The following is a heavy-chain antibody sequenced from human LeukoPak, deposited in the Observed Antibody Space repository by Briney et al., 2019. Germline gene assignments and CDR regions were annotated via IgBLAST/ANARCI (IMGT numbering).Heavy chain of an antibody. J-gene: IGHJ4*02. Sequence: SETLSLTCNVSGAAMSSYYWSWFRQPPGKGLEWITYIYYSGSTKHNPSLKSRVTASLDMSRNQFSLNLSPATAPDTAVYYCAKHMGSWDTSIDQWGQGARVIVSS. CDR1: GAAMSSYY. CDR3: AKHMGSWDTSIDQ. V-gene: IGHV4-59*01. CDR2: IYYSGST. D-gene: IGHD1-26*01.